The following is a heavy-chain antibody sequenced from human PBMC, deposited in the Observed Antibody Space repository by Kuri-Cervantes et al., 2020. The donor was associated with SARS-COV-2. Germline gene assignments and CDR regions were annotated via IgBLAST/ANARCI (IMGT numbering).Heavy chain of an antibody. Sequence: SCAASGFPFSSSSMNWVRQAPGKGLEWIGSIYHSGSTYYNPSLKSRVTISVDTSKNQFSLKLRSVTAADTAVYYCARQSPDQYSGSSQWFDPWGQGTLVTVSS. D-gene: IGHD1-26*01. CDR1: GFPFSSSS. J-gene: IGHJ5*02. V-gene: IGHV4-38-2*01. CDR2: IYHSGST. CDR3: ARQSPDQYSGSSQWFDP.